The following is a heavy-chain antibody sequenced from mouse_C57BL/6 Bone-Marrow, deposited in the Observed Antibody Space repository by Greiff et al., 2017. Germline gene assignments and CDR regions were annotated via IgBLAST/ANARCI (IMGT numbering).Heavy chain of an antibody. V-gene: IGHV1-78*01. CDR3: SRLRDYDYDGAWFAY. J-gene: IGHJ3*01. CDR1: GYTFTDHT. CDR2: IYPRDGST. Sequence: VKLQQSDAELVKPGASVKISCKVSGYTFTDHTIHWMKQRPEQGLEWIGYIYPRDGSTKYNEKFKGKATLTADKSSSTAYMQLNSLTSEDSAVYFCSRLRDYDYDGAWFAYWGQGTLVTVSA. D-gene: IGHD2-4*01.